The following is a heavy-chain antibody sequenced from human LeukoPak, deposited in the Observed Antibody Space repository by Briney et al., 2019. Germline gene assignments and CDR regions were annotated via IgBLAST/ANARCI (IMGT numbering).Heavy chain of an antibody. Sequence: GGTLRLSCAASGFTFSSYAMSWVRQAPGKGLEWVSAISGSGGSTYYADSVKGRFTISRDNSKNTLYLQMNSLRAEDTAVYYCAKDLLTIFGVVTLFDYWGQGTLVTVSS. CDR1: GFTFSSYA. D-gene: IGHD3-3*01. CDR3: AKDLLTIFGVVTLFDY. J-gene: IGHJ4*02. V-gene: IGHV3-23*01. CDR2: ISGSGGST.